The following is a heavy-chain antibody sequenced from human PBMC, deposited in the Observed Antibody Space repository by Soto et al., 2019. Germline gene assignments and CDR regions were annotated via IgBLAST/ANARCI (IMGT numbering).Heavy chain of an antibody. CDR1: GFTFSAYS. V-gene: IGHV3-21*01. J-gene: IGHJ6*02. CDR2: ISTRSDI. Sequence: SGGSLRLSCAASGFTFSAYSMNWVRQAPGKGLEWVSSISTRSDIYYADSVKGRFTISRDNAKNSLSLQMDSLRAEDTALYYCAREETAWPLAYGLDVWGQGTTVTVSS. CDR3: AREETAWPLAYGLDV. D-gene: IGHD2-21*02.